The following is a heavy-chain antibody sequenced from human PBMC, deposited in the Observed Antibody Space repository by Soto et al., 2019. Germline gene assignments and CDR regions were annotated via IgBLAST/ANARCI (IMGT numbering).Heavy chain of an antibody. D-gene: IGHD6-13*01. CDR3: ARRRAAAGYYYYYGMDV. CDR1: GCTFTSYG. CDR2: ISAYNGNT. Sequence: ASVKVSCKASGCTFTSYGISWVRQAPGQGLEWMGWISAYNGNTNYAQKLQGRVTMTTDTSTSTAYMELRSLRSDDTAVYYCARRRAAAGYYYYYGMDVWGQGTTVTVSS. J-gene: IGHJ6*02. V-gene: IGHV1-18*01.